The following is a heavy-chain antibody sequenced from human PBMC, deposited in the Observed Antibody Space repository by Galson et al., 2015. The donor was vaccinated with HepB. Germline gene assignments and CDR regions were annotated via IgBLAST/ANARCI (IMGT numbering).Heavy chain of an antibody. CDR1: GYTFTSYG. CDR2: ISAYNGNT. V-gene: IGHV1-18*01. CDR3: ARRTSQDYYYGMDV. D-gene: IGHD2-2*01. J-gene: IGHJ6*02. Sequence: SVKVSCKASGYTFTSYGISWVRQAPGQGLEWMGWISAYNGNTNYAQKLQGRVTMTTDTSTSTAYMELRSLRSDDTAVYYCARRTSQDYYYGMDVWGQGTTVTVSS.